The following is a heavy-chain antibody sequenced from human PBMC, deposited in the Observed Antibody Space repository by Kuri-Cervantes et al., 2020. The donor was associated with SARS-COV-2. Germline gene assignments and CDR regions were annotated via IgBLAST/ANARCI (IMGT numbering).Heavy chain of an antibody. CDR2: ISGSGFSI. D-gene: IGHD1-26*01. J-gene: IGHJ4*02. V-gene: IGHV3-48*01. CDR3: ARGGRYYFDY. Sequence: GGSLRLSCVASGSTFSSNSMNWVRQAPGKGLEWVSYISGSGFSIYYADSLKGRFTISRDNAKNSLYLQMNSLTAEDAAVYYCARGGRYYFDYWGQGSLVTVSS. CDR1: GSTFSSNS.